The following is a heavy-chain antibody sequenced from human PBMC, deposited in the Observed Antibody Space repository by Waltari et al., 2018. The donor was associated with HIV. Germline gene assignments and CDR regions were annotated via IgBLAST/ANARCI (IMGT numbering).Heavy chain of an antibody. CDR2: SSAYSGNT. CDR3: AREGTENYVGSGSYYYVGYYYYGMDV. V-gene: IGHV1-18*04. J-gene: IGHJ6*02. CDR1: DYNFSSYS. Sequence: QVQLVQSGAAVKKPGASVQVYCKSSDYNFSSYSISWLRQAPAQGLEWMGWSSAYSGNTNYAQKVQGGVTMNTDTSTSTAYMELRSLRSDDTAVYYCAREGTENYVGSGSYYYVGYYYYGMDVWGQGTTVTVSS. D-gene: IGHD3-10*01.